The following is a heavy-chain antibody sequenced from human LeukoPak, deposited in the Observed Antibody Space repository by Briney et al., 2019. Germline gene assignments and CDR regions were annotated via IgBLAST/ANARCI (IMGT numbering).Heavy chain of an antibody. Sequence: GGSLRLSCAASGFTFSSYAMSWVRQAPGKGLEWVSAISGSGGSSIYYADSVKGRFTISRDNAKNSLYLHMNSLRVEDTAVYYCARENFGVYVDAFDIWGQGTKVTVSS. CDR2: ISGSGGSSI. CDR3: ARENFGVYVDAFDI. D-gene: IGHD5/OR15-5a*01. J-gene: IGHJ3*02. CDR1: GFTFSSYA. V-gene: IGHV3-23*01.